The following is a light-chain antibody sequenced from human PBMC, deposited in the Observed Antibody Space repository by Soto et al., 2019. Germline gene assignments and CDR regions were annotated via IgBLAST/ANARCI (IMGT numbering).Light chain of an antibody. V-gene: IGLV2-8*01. Sequence: QSVLTQPPSASGSPGQSVTISCTGTSSDVGGYNYVSWYQQYPGKAPKLMISEVNKRPSGVPDRFSGSKSGNTASLTVSGLQAEDEADYYCSSYAGSNNLVFGGGTQLTVL. CDR3: SSYAGSNNLV. CDR1: SSDVGGYNY. J-gene: IGLJ3*02. CDR2: EVN.